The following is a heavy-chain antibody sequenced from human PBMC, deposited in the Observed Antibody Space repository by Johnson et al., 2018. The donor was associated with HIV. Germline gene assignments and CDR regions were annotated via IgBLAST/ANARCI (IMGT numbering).Heavy chain of an antibody. CDR2: ISHDGSNK. CDR3: AKDRRQSSWELLDDAFDI. D-gene: IGHD1-26*01. V-gene: IGHV3-30*04. Sequence: QVQLVESGGGVVQPGRSLRLSCAASGFTFSSMHWDRQAPGKGLEWVAVISHDGSNKYYADSVKGRLTVSRDNSKNTLYLQMNSLRAEDTAVYYCAKDRRQSSWELLDDAFDIWGQGTMVTVSS. CDR1: GFTFSS. J-gene: IGHJ3*02.